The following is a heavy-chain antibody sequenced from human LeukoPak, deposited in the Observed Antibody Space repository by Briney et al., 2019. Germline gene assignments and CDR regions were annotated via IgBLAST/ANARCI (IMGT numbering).Heavy chain of an antibody. CDR3: ASLRERSYYARGFDY. V-gene: IGHV4-39*01. Sequence: SETLSLTCTVSGGSIGSGTYYWGWIRQSPGKGLEWIGSIFYSGSTNYNPSLKSRVTISVDTSKNQFSLKLSSVTAADTAVYHCASLRERSYYARGFDYWGRGTLVTVSS. D-gene: IGHD1-26*01. CDR2: IFYSGST. J-gene: IGHJ4*02. CDR1: GGSIGSGTYY.